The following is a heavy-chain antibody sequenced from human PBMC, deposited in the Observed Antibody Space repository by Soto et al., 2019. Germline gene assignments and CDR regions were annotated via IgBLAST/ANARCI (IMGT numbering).Heavy chain of an antibody. CDR3: AKGAGDRLSLGMDV. CDR2: ISYDGSDT. V-gene: IGHV3-30*18. CDR1: GFSISDYG. J-gene: IGHJ6*02. Sequence: QVQLVESGGGVVQPGWSLRLSCAASGFSISDYGMEWVRQAPGKGLEWVALISYDGSDTYYADSVKGRFTISRDNSKDTLFLQMTGLRREDTAVYYCAKGAGDRLSLGMDVWCQGTTFTVSS. D-gene: IGHD1-26*01.